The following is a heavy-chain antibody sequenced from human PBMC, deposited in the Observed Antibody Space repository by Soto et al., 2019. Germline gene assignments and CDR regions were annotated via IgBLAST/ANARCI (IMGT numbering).Heavy chain of an antibody. CDR3: TRDGS. D-gene: IGHD5-12*01. Sequence: EVQLVESGGGLVQPGGSLRLSCAASGFPFSSYAMNWVRQTPVKGLEWLSYISDSGSTIHYADSVKGRFTISRDNAKNSLYLQMNSLRADDTAVYYCTRDGSWGQGTLVTVSS. CDR1: GFPFSSYA. CDR2: ISDSGSTI. J-gene: IGHJ5*02. V-gene: IGHV3-48*01.